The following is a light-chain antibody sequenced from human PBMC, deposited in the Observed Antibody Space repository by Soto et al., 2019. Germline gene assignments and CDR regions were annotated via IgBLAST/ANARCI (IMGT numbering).Light chain of an antibody. Sequence: QSALTQPPSASGSPGQSVIISCTGTTSDVGGYNYVSWYQLHPGKVPKLIISEVNKRPSGVPDRFSGSKSGSTASLTVSGLQAEDEADYFCSSYAGSKNFILFGGGTKLTVL. J-gene: IGLJ2*01. V-gene: IGLV2-8*01. CDR2: EVN. CDR1: TSDVGGYNY. CDR3: SSYAGSKNFIL.